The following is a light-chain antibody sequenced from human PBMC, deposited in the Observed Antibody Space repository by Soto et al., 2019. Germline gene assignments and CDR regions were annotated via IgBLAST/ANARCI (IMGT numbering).Light chain of an antibody. Sequence: DIQMTQSPSTLSASVRDRVTLTCPASQTINRWLAWYEQRPGKAPKLLIHKASTLEGGVPSRFSGSASGTEFTLTISSLQPADVATYYCLQYNSYPLTFGGGTKVELK. J-gene: IGKJ4*01. V-gene: IGKV1-5*03. CDR2: KAS. CDR1: QTINRW. CDR3: LQYNSYPLT.